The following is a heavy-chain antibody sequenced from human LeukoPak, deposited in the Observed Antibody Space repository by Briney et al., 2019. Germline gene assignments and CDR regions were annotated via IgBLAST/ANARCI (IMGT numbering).Heavy chain of an antibody. CDR2: IRYDGSNK. V-gene: IGHV3-30*02. CDR3: ARGLDSGYSYGGSFDY. CDR1: GFTFSSYG. Sequence: GGSLRLSCAASGFTFSSYGMHWVRQAPGKGLEWVAFIRYDGSNKYYADSVKGRFTISRDNSKNTLYLQMNSLRAEDTAVYYCARGLDSGYSYGGSFDYWGQGTLVTVSS. J-gene: IGHJ4*02. D-gene: IGHD5-18*01.